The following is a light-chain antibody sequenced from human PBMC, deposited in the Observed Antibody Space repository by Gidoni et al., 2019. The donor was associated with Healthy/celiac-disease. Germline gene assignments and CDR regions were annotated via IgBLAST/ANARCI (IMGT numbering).Light chain of an antibody. CDR2: GAS. Sequence: ELVLTQSPGTLSLSPGERATLSCRASQSVSSSYLAWYQQKPGQAPRLLIYGASSRATGISDRFSGSGSGTDFTLTISRLEPEDFAVYYCQQYGSSPYRFGQGTKLEIK. CDR1: QSVSSSY. J-gene: IGKJ2*03. V-gene: IGKV3-20*01. CDR3: QQYGSSPYR.